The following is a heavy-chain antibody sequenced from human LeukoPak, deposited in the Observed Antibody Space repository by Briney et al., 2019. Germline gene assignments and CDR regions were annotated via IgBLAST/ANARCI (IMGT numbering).Heavy chain of an antibody. V-gene: IGHV3-21*01. CDR1: GFTFSNYS. Sequence: GGSLRLSCAASGFTFSNYSMNWVRQAPGKGLEWVSSISSSSSYIYYADSVKGRFTISRDNAKNSLYLQMNSLRAEDTAVYYCARDPSGGQGDYWGQGTLVTVSS. D-gene: IGHD3-10*01. J-gene: IGHJ4*02. CDR3: ARDPSGGQGDY. CDR2: ISSSSSYI.